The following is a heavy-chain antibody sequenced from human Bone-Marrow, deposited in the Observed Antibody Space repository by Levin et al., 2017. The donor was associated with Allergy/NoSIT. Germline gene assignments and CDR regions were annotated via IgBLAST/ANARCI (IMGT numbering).Heavy chain of an antibody. CDR1: GYTFTSYD. J-gene: IGHJ5*02. Sequence: GASVKVSCKASGYTFTSYDINWVRQATGQGLEWMGWMNPNSGNTGYAQKFQGRVTMTRNTSISTAYMELSSLRSEDTAVYYCARVGLLWFGESHQNWFDPWGQGTLVTVSS. CDR2: MNPNSGNT. V-gene: IGHV1-8*01. CDR3: ARVGLLWFGESHQNWFDP. D-gene: IGHD3-10*01.